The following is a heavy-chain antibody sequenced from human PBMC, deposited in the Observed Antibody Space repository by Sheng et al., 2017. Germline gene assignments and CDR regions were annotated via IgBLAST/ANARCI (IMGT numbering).Heavy chain of an antibody. J-gene: IGHJ5*02. CDR3: ARVVGAAGPYNWFDP. CDR2: IKQDGSEK. D-gene: IGHD6-13*01. V-gene: IGHV3-7*05. CDR1: GFTFSSYW. Sequence: EVQLVESGGGLVQPGGSLRLSCAASGFTFSSYWMSWVRQAPGKGLEWVANIKQDGSEKYYVDSVKGRFTISRDNAKNSLYLQMNSLRAEDTAVYYCARVVGAAGPYNWFDPWGQGTLVTVSS.